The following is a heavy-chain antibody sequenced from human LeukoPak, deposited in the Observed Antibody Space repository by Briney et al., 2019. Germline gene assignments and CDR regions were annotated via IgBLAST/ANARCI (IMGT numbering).Heavy chain of an antibody. CDR3: AKQLGYCSDGSCYFPY. CDR2: IYENGGTT. J-gene: IGHJ4*02. D-gene: IGHD2-15*01. V-gene: IGHV3-23*01. CDR1: GFTFRSHA. Sequence: GGSLRLSCVGSGFTFRSHAMSWVRQAPEKGLEFVSGIYENGGTTYYADSVKGRFSISRDNSKSTLCLQMNSLRAEDTAVYYCAKQLGYCSDGSCYFPYWGQGTLVTVSS.